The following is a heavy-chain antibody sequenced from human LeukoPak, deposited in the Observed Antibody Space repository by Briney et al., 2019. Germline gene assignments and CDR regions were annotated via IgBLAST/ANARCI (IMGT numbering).Heavy chain of an antibody. CDR2: IYYSGST. J-gene: IGHJ2*01. Sequence: SETRSLTCTVSGDSISSYYWSWIRQPPGKGLEWIGYIYYSGSTNYNPSLKSRVTISVDTSKNQFSLKLSSVTAADTAVYYCARAPWYFDLWGRGTLVSVSS. CDR3: ARAPWYFDL. CDR1: GDSISSYY. V-gene: IGHV4-59*01.